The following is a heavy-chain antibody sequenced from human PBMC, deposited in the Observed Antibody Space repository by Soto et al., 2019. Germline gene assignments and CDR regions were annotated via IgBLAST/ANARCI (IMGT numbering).Heavy chain of an antibody. D-gene: IGHD3-22*01. Sequence: VASVKVSCKASGGTFSSYAISWVRRAPGQGLEWMGGIIPIFGTANYAQKFQGRVTITADESTSTAYMELSSLRSEDTAVYYCARDTGSYYDSSGYYYFDYWGQGTLVTVSS. CDR3: ARDTGSYYDSSGYYYFDY. J-gene: IGHJ4*02. V-gene: IGHV1-69*13. CDR2: IIPIFGTA. CDR1: GGTFSSYA.